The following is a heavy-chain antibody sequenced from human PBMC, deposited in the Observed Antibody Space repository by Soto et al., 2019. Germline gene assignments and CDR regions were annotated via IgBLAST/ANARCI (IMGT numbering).Heavy chain of an antibody. V-gene: IGHV4-34*01. CDR1: GGSFSGYY. CDR3: ARGYGSGSWPLSPLHYYYYGMDV. Sequence: SETLSLTCAVYGGSFSGYYWSWIRQPPGTGLEWIGEINHSGSTNYNPSLKSRVTISVDTSKNQFSLKLSSVTAADTAVYYCARGYGSGSWPLSPLHYYYYGMDVWGQGTTVTVSS. D-gene: IGHD3-10*01. J-gene: IGHJ6*02. CDR2: INHSGST.